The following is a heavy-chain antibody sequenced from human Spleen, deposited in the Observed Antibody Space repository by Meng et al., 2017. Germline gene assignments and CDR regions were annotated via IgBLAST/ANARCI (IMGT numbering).Heavy chain of an antibody. V-gene: IGHV5-51*01. J-gene: IGHJ4*02. CDR3: ARYSSAAGNDY. D-gene: IGHD6-13*01. CDR2: IYPGDSDT. CDR1: GYSFNTYW. Sequence: GESLKISCKGSGYSFNTYWIGWVRQMPGKGLEWMGLIYPGDSDTRYSPSFQGQVTISIDKSINTAYLQWSSLKASDTAMYYCARYSSAAGNDYWGQGTLVTVSS.